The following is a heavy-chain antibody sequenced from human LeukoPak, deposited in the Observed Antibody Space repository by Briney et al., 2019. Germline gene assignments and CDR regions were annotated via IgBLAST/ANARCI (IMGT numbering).Heavy chain of an antibody. Sequence: SGTLSLTSAVSGGSISSSNWWSWVRQPPGKGLEWIGEIYHSGSTNYNPSLKSRVTISVDKSKNQFSLKLSSVTAADTAVYYCARSLITMVRGVIIDYWGQGTLVTVSS. D-gene: IGHD3-10*01. CDR3: ARSLITMVRGVIIDY. V-gene: IGHV4-4*02. CDR1: GGSISSSNW. CDR2: IYHSGST. J-gene: IGHJ4*02.